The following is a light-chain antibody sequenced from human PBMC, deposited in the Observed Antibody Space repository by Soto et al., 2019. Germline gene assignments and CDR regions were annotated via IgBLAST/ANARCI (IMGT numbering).Light chain of an antibody. CDR3: CSFAVGSTLV. J-gene: IGLJ2*01. CDR1: SSDVGTYNL. CDR2: EGS. V-gene: IGLV2-23*01. Sequence: VLTLPASLSGSPGQSITISCTGTSSDVGTYNLVSWHQHHPGKAPKLIIYEGSKRPSGVSNRFSGSKSGNTASLTISGLQAEDEADYYCCSFAVGSTLVFGGGTKLTVL.